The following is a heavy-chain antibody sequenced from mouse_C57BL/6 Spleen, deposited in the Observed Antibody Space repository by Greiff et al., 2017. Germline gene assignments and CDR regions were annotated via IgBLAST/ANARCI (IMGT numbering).Heavy chain of an antibody. Sequence: EVQLQQSVAELVRPGASVKLSCTASGFNIKNNYMHWVKQRPEQGLEWIGRIDPANGNTKYAPKFQGKATITADTSSNTAYLQLSSLTSEDTAIYYCAREILTGTGGYFDVWGTGTTVTVSS. CDR1: GFNIKNNY. V-gene: IGHV14-3*01. D-gene: IGHD4-1*01. CDR3: AREILTGTGGYFDV. CDR2: IDPANGNT. J-gene: IGHJ1*03.